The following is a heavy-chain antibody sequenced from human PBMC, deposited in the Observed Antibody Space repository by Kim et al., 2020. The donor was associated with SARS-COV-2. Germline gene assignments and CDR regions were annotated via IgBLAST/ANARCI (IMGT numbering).Heavy chain of an antibody. J-gene: IGHJ4*02. CDR1: GFTFSSYA. CDR2: ISNDGGYK. CDR3: ARDPCPDYVDY. V-gene: IGHV3-30*04. Sequence: GGSLRLSCAASGFTFSSYAMHWVRQAPGKGLEWVAVISNDGGYKYYVASVKGRFTISRDSSKNTLYLQMNSLRAEDTAVYYCARDPCPDYVDYWGQGTLVTVSS.